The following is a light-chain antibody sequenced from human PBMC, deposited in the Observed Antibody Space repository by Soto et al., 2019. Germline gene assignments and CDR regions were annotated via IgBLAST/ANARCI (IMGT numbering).Light chain of an antibody. V-gene: IGKV3-15*01. J-gene: IGKJ1*01. CDR1: QSVSSN. Sequence: EIVMTQSPATLSVSPGETATLSCRASQSVSSNLAWYQQKPGQAPRLLMYGASTRATGIPARFSGSGSGTEFTLTISSLQSEDFAIYYCQQYNNWPPWTFGQGTKVEIK. CDR2: GAS. CDR3: QQYNNWPPWT.